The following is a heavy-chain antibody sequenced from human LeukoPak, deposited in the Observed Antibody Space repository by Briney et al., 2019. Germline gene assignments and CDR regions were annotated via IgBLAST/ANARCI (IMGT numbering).Heavy chain of an antibody. J-gene: IGHJ6*03. D-gene: IGHD1-1*01. CDR3: ARVTWFPGTSYYYMDV. CDR1: GGSFSGYY. CDR2: INHSGST. Sequence: SETLSLTCAVYGGSFSGYYWSWIRQPPGKGLEWIGEINHSGSTNYNPSLKSRVTISVDTSKKEFSLKLSSVTAADTAVYYCARVTWFPGTSYYYMDVWGKGTTVTVSS. V-gene: IGHV4-34*01.